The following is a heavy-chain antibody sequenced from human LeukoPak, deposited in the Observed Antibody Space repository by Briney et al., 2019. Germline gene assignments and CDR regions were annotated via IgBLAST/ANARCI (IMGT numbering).Heavy chain of an antibody. CDR2: IGSSGSTI. D-gene: IGHD6-13*01. Sequence: SGGSLRLSCAASGFTFSSYEMNWVRQTPGKGLEGVSYIGSSGSTISYADSVKGRFTISRDNAKNSLYLQMNSLRADDTAVYYCAREAAADVYDIWGQGAMVTVSS. CDR1: GFTFSSYE. CDR3: AREAAADVYDI. J-gene: IGHJ3*02. V-gene: IGHV3-48*03.